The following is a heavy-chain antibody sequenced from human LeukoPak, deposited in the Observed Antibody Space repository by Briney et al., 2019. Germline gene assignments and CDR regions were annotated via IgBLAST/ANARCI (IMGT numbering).Heavy chain of an antibody. CDR2: IYTSGST. D-gene: IGHD3-3*01. V-gene: IGHV4-61*02. CDR1: GGSISSGSYY. Sequence: SQTLSLTCTVSGGSISSGSYYWSWIRQPAGKGLEWIGRIYTSGSTNYNPSLKSRVTISVDTSKNQFSLKLSSVTAADTAVYYCAREKHVLRFLEWSWGGPMYYGMDVWGQGTTVTVSS. CDR3: AREKHVLRFLEWSWGGPMYYGMDV. J-gene: IGHJ6*02.